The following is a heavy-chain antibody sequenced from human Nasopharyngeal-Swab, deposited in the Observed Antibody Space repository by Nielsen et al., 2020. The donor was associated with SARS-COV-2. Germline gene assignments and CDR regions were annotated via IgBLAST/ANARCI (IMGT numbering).Heavy chain of an antibody. V-gene: IGHV2-5*01. CDR1: GFSLSTSGVG. CDR2: TYWNDDK. J-gene: IGHJ4*02. CDR3: ANSSGITMIVVVIPTFDY. Sequence: SGPTLVKPTQTLTLTCTFSGFSLSTSGVGVGWIRQPPGKALEWLALTYWNDDKRYSPSLKSRLTITKDTSKNQVVLTMTNMDPVDTATYYCANSSGITMIVVVIPTFDYWGQGTLVTVSS. D-gene: IGHD3-22*01.